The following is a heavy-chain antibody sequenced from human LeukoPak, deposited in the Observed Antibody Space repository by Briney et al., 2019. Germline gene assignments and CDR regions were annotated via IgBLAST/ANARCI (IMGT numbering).Heavy chain of an antibody. V-gene: IGHV3-7*03. CDR1: GFTFSGYW. CDR2: IKQDGSEK. CDR3: AKGASATVGY. Sequence: GGSLRLSCAASGFTFSGYWMTWVGQAPGKGLEWVALIKQDGSEKYYVDSVKGPFTISRDNSKNPLYLQMNSLRAEDTAVYYCAKGASATVGYWGQRTLVTVSS. D-gene: IGHD4-11*01. J-gene: IGHJ4*02.